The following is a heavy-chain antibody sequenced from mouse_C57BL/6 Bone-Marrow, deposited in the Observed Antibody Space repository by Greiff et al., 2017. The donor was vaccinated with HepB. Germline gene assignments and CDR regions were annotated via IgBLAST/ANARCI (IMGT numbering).Heavy chain of an antibody. V-gene: IGHV5-17*01. J-gene: IGHJ4*01. CDR2: ISSGSSTI. CDR3: ARNYYSNYDYAMDY. D-gene: IGHD2-5*01. Sequence: EVQLVESGGGLVKPGGSLKLSCAASGFTFSDYGMHWVRQAPEKGLEWVAYISSGSSTIYYADTVKGRFTISRDNAKNTLFLQMTSLRSEDTAMYYCARNYYSNYDYAMDYWGQGTSVTVSS. CDR1: GFTFSDYG.